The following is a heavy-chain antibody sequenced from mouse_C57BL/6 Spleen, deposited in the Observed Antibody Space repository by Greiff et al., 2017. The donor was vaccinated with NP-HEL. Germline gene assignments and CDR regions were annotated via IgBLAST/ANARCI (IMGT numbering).Heavy chain of an antibody. CDR1: GFTFSSYA. V-gene: IGHV5-4*01. CDR2: ISDGGSYT. J-gene: IGHJ4*01. Sequence: EVQLVESGGGLVKPGGSLKLSCAASGFTFSSYAMSWVRQTPEKRLEWVATISDGGSYTYYPDNVKGRFTISRDNAKNNLYLQMSHLKSEDTAMYYCARYYDYDVGAMDYWGQGTSVTVSS. CDR3: ARYYDYDVGAMDY. D-gene: IGHD2-4*01.